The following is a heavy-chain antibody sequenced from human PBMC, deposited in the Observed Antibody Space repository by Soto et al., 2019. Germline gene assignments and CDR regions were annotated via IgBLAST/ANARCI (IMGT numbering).Heavy chain of an antibody. D-gene: IGHD3-22*01. CDR2: INHSGST. CDR1: GGSFSGYY. Sequence: SETLSLTCAVYGGSFSGYYRSWIRQPPGKGLEWIGEINHSGSTNYNPSLKSRVTILVDTSKNQFSLKLSSVTAADTAVYYCASLKWSDDSSGYSHSAFDIWGQGTMVTVSS. J-gene: IGHJ3*02. V-gene: IGHV4-34*01. CDR3: ASLKWSDDSSGYSHSAFDI.